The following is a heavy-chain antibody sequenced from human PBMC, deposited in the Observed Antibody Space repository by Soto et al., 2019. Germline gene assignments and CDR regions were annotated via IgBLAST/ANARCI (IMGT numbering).Heavy chain of an antibody. V-gene: IGHV1-69*13. CDR1: GGTFSTST. D-gene: IGHD3-22*01. CDR2: ITPIFGTA. Sequence: SVKVSCKASGGTFSTSTISWVRQAPGQGLEWMGGITPIFGTASFAQKFQGRVTITADESTSTAYMELSSLRSEDTAMYYCARDGTLYDSSGYYYLYWGQGTLVTVS. CDR3: ARDGTLYDSSGYYYLY. J-gene: IGHJ4*02.